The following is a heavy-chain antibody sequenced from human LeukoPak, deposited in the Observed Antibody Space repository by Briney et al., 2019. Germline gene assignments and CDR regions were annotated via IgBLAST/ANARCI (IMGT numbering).Heavy chain of an antibody. D-gene: IGHD1-26*01. CDR2: IYYSGST. CDR1: GGSISSSSYY. J-gene: IGHJ4*02. CDR3: ARSTGGSYVYDY. Sequence: SETLSLTCTVSGGSISSSSYYWGWIRQPPGKGLEWIGSIYYSGSTYYNPSLKSRVTISVDTSKNQFSLKLSSVTAADTAVYYCARSTGGSYVYDYWGQGTLVTVSS. V-gene: IGHV4-39*01.